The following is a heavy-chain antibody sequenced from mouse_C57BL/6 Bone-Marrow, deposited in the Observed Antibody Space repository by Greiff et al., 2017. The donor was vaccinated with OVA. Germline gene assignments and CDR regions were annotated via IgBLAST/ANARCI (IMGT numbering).Heavy chain of an antibody. CDR2: ISDGGSYT. CDR1: GFTFSSYA. J-gene: IGHJ2*01. Sequence: EVKLVESGGGLVKPGGSLKLSCAASGFTFSSYAMSWVRQTPEKRLEWVATISDGGSYTYYPDNVKGRFTISRDNAKNNLYLQMSHLKSEDTAMYYCARQLQDYWGQGTTLTVSS. CDR3: ARQLQDY. V-gene: IGHV5-4*03.